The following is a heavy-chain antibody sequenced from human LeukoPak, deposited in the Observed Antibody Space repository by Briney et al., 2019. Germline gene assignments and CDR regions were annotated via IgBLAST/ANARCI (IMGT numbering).Heavy chain of an antibody. Sequence: SETLSLTCTVSGGSISSSNYYWGWIRQPPGKGLEWIGNIYYSGSTYYNPTLKSRVTISVDRSKNQFSLNLSSVTAADTAVYYCGRGGIAAAASGIDYWGQGTLVAVSS. CDR2: IYYSGST. V-gene: IGHV4-39*07. D-gene: IGHD6-13*01. J-gene: IGHJ4*02. CDR3: GRGGIAAAASGIDY. CDR1: GGSISSSNYY.